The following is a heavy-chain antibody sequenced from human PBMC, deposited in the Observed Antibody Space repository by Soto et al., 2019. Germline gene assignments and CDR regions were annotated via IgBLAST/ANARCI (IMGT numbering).Heavy chain of an antibody. D-gene: IGHD5-12*01. Sequence: GGSLGLSCAASGVTFSSYAMSWVRQAPGKGLEWVSSISGIGRSTYYADSVKGRFTISRDNSKNTLFLQMSSLRAEDTAVYYCAKRIMATIGHFDSWGQGTLVTVSS. CDR3: AKRIMATIGHFDS. CDR2: ISGIGRST. CDR1: GVTFSSYA. J-gene: IGHJ4*02. V-gene: IGHV3-23*01.